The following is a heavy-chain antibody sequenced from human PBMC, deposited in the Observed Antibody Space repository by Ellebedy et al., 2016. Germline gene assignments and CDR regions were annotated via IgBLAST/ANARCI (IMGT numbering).Heavy chain of an antibody. V-gene: IGHV4-34*01. J-gene: IGHJ4*02. CDR2: INHSGST. CDR1: GGSFSGYY. D-gene: IGHD1-26*01. Sequence: SETLSLXXAVYGGSFSGYYWSWIRQPPGKGLEWIGEINHSGSTNYNPSLKSRVTISVDTSKNQFSLKLSSVTAADTAVYYCARELGAGATDYWGQGTLVTVSS. CDR3: ARELGAGATDY.